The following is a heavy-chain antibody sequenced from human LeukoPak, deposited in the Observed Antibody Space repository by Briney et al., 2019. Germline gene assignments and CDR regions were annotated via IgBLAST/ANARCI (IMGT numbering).Heavy chain of an antibody. CDR2: INHSGST. J-gene: IGHJ4*02. Sequence: KSSETLSLTCTVSGGSISSGGYYWSWIRQHPGKGLEWIGEINHSGSTNYNPSLKSRVTISVDTSKNQFSLKLSSVIAADTAMYYCTRGPYSNLGRFDYWGQGTLVTVSS. D-gene: IGHD4-11*01. V-gene: IGHV4-31*03. CDR3: TRGPYSNLGRFDY. CDR1: GGSISSGGYY.